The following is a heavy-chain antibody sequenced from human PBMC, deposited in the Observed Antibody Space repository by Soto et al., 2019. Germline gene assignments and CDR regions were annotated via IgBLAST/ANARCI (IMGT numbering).Heavy chain of an antibody. CDR1: GYTFTGYD. Sequence: GSVKVSCKASGYTFTGYDMHWVRQAPGQGLEWMGWINPNSGGTNYAQKFQGWVTMTRDTSISTAYMELSRLRSDDTAVYYCARGYGSGSSDFDYWGQGTLVTVSS. D-gene: IGHD3-10*01. V-gene: IGHV1-2*04. CDR3: ARGYGSGSSDFDY. J-gene: IGHJ4*02. CDR2: INPNSGGT.